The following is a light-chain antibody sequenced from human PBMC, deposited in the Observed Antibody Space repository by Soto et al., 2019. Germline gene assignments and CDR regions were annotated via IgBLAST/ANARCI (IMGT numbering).Light chain of an antibody. CDR2: GAY. J-gene: IGKJ4*01. V-gene: IGKV3-15*01. CDR1: QSVGNN. Sequence: EIVMTQSPAPLSVSPGERTTLSCRASQSVGNNLAWYQQKPGQAPRLLIYGAYTRATGIPARFSGSGSGTDFTLTISSLQPEDSAVYYCQQYNNWPLTFGGGTKVDI. CDR3: QQYNNWPLT.